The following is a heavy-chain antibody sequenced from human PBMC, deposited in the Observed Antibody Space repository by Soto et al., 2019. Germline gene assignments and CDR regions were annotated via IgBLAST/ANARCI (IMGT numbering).Heavy chain of an antibody. CDR2: ISAYNGNT. CDR3: ARVSPGGGYSYGSDY. D-gene: IGHD5-18*01. J-gene: IGHJ4*02. V-gene: IGHV1-18*01. Sequence: ASVKVSCKASGYTFTSYGISWVRQAPGQGLEWMGWISAYNGNTNYAQKLQGRVTMTTDTSTSTAYMELRSLRSDDTAVYYCARVSPGGGYSYGSDYWGQGTLVTVSS. CDR1: GYTFTSYG.